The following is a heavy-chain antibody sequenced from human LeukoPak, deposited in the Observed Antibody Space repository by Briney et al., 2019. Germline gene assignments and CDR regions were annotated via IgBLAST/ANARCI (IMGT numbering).Heavy chain of an antibody. V-gene: IGHV1-18*01. J-gene: IGHJ3*02. Sequence: ASVKVSCKASGYTFTSYGISWVRQAPGQGLEWMGWISAYNGNTNYAQKLQGRVTMTEDTSTDTAYMELSSLRSEDTAVYYCATYYYDSSGYLWRAFDIWGQGTMVTVSS. D-gene: IGHD3-22*01. CDR2: ISAYNGNT. CDR3: ATYYYDSSGYLWRAFDI. CDR1: GYTFTSYG.